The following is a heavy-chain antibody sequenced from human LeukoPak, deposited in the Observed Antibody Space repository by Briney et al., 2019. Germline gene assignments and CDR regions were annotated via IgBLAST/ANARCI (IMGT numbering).Heavy chain of an antibody. D-gene: IGHD1-1*01. J-gene: IGHJ4*02. CDR3: ARATGWLPFDY. CDR1: GYAFTGYY. V-gene: IGHV1-2*02. CDR2: INPNSGDT. Sequence: ASVKVSCKASGYAFTGYYIYWVRHATGQGLEWMGWINPNSGDTNYGQMFQGRVTMTRDTSISTAYMELSRLTSDDTAVYYCARATGWLPFDYWGQGTLVTVSS.